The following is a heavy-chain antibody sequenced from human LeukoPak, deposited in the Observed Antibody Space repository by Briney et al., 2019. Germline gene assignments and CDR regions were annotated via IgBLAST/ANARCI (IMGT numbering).Heavy chain of an antibody. V-gene: IGHV1-8*01. D-gene: IGHD6-13*01. CDR3: AGVGIAAAGTSYYYYGMDV. CDR1: GYTFTSYD. CDR2: MNPNSGNT. Sequence: ASVKVSCKASGYTFTSYDINWVRQATGQGLEWMGWMNPNSGNTGYAQKFQGRVTMTRNTSISTAYMELSSLRSEDTAVYYCAGVGIAAAGTSYYYYGMDVWGQGTTVTVSS. J-gene: IGHJ6*02.